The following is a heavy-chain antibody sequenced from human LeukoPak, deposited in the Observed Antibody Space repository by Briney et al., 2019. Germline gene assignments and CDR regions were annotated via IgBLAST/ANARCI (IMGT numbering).Heavy chain of an antibody. D-gene: IGHD1-26*01. CDR2: IYYSGST. Sequence: PSETLSHTCTVSGGSISSYYWGWIRQPPGKGLEWIGSIYYSGSTYYNPSLKSRVTISVDTSKNQFSLKLSSVTAADTAVYYCARHVDRLGASARFDYWGQGTLVTVSS. J-gene: IGHJ4*02. CDR1: GGSISSYY. V-gene: IGHV4-39*01. CDR3: ARHVDRLGASARFDY.